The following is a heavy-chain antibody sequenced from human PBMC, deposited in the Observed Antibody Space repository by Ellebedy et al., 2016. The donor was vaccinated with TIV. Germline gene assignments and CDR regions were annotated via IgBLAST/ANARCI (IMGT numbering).Heavy chain of an antibody. J-gene: IGHJ4*02. CDR2: INHSGST. CDR3: ARSSGWYSFDY. Sequence: MPSETLSLTCTVSGGSISSYYWSWIRQPPGKGLEWIGEINHSGSTNYNPSLKSRVTISVDTSKNQFSLKVNSVTAADTAVYYCARSSGWYSFDYWGQGTLVTVSS. D-gene: IGHD3-10*01. V-gene: IGHV4-34*01. CDR1: GGSISSYY.